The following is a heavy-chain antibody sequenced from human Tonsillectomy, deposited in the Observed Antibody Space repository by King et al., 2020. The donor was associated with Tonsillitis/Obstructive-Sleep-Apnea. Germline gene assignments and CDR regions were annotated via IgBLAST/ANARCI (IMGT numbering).Heavy chain of an antibody. CDR2: IYYSGST. CDR1: GGSISTTDYY. Sequence: QLQESGPGLVKPSETLSLTCAVSGGSISTTDYYWGWIRQPPGKGLEWIGSIYYSGSTYYNPSLRNRVTISVDTSKNQFSLKLSSVTAADTTVYYGARLTGSGNYFSLWGQGTLVTVSS. CDR3: ARLTGSGNYFSL. J-gene: IGHJ4*02. D-gene: IGHD3-10*01. V-gene: IGHV4-39*01.